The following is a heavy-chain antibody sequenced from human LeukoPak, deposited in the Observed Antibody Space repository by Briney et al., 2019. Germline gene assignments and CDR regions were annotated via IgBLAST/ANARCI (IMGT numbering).Heavy chain of an antibody. CDR1: GGSISSGGYY. CDR3: ASTHAGRYYSTFDY. V-gene: IGHV4-39*01. Sequence: SETLSLTCTVSGGSISSGGYYWSWIRQHPGKGLEWIGSMSHSGNTYYNASLKSRVTISVDTSKNQFSLKLNSVSAADTAMYYCASTHAGRYYSTFDYWGQGTLVSVSS. CDR2: MSHSGNT. J-gene: IGHJ4*02. D-gene: IGHD1-26*01.